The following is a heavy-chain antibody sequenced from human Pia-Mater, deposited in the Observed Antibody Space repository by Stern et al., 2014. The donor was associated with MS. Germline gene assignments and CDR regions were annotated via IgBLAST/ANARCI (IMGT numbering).Heavy chain of an antibody. V-gene: IGHV1-2*06. Sequence: VQLEESGAEVKKPGASVKVSCKASGYTFTGYYMHWVRQAPGQGLEWMGRINPNRGGTNYAQKVQGRVTMTRVPSISTAYMELSRLRSDDTAVYYCARSNYCSGGSCYYYYGMDVWGQGTTVTVSS. J-gene: IGHJ6*02. CDR1: GYTFTGYY. CDR3: ARSNYCSGGSCYYYYGMDV. D-gene: IGHD2-15*01. CDR2: INPNRGGT.